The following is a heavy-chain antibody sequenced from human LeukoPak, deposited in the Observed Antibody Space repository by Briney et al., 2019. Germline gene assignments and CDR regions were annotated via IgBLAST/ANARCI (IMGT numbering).Heavy chain of an antibody. Sequence: GASVKVSCKVSGYTLTELSMHWVRQAPGKGLEWMGGFDPEDGETIYAQKFQGRVTMTEDTSTDTAYMELSSLRSEDTAVYYCATARQRLVPWIPIDYWGQGTLVTVSS. CDR3: ATARQRLVPWIPIDY. J-gene: IGHJ4*02. D-gene: IGHD6-13*01. V-gene: IGHV1-24*01. CDR1: GYTLTELS. CDR2: FDPEDGET.